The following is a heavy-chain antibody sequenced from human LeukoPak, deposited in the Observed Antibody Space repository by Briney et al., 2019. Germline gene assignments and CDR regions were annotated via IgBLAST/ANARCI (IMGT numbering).Heavy chain of an antibody. CDR3: AREDGYSSSWYSDY. J-gene: IGHJ4*02. CDR1: GFMFSSYA. D-gene: IGHD6-13*01. V-gene: IGHV3-23*01. CDR2: ISGSGGIT. Sequence: PGGSLRLSCAASGFMFSSYAMNWVRQAPGKGLEWISAISGSGGITYYADSVKGRFTISRDNSKNTLYLQMNNLRAEDTAVYYCAREDGYSSSWYSDYWGQGTLVTVSS.